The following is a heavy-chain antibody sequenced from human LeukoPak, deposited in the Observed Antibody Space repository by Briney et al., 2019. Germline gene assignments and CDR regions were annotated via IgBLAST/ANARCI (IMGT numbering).Heavy chain of an antibody. V-gene: IGHV1-69*13. D-gene: IGHD2-2*01. J-gene: IGHJ5*02. Sequence: SVKVSCKASGGIFTRNAISWVRQAPGQGLEWMGGIIPIFGTPNYAQKFQDRLTITADESTSTAYMEMSSLRSEDTAMYYCARVYCSRTSCYNWFDPWGQGTLVTVSS. CDR2: IIPIFGTP. CDR1: GGIFTRNA. CDR3: ARVYCSRTSCYNWFDP.